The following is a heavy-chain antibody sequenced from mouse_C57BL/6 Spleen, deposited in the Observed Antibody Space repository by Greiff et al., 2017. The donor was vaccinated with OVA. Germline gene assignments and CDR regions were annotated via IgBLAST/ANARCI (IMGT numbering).Heavy chain of an antibody. D-gene: IGHD2-4*01. CDR2: IDPEDGDN. J-gene: IGHJ3*01. Sequence: VQLQQSGAELVRPGASVKLSCTASGFNIKDYYMHWVKQRPEQGLEWIGRIDPEDGDNEYAPKFQGKATMTADTSSNTAYLQLSSLTSEDTAVYYCTTYYYDLTGFAYWGQGTLVTVSA. CDR1: GFNIKDYY. V-gene: IGHV14-1*01. CDR3: TTYYYDLTGFAY.